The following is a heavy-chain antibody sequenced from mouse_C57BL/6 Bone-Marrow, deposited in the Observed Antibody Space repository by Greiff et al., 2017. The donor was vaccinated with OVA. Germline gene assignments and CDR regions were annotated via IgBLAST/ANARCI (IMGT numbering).Heavy chain of an antibody. Sequence: VQLQQPGAELVMPGASVKLSCKASGYTFTSYWMHWVKQRPGQGLEWIGEIDPSDSYTNYNQKFKGKSTLTVAKSSSTAYMQLSSLTSEDSAVYYWARLDYYGSDYLDYWGQGTTLTVSS. J-gene: IGHJ2*01. D-gene: IGHD1-1*01. CDR3: ARLDYYGSDYLDY. CDR1: GYTFTSYW. V-gene: IGHV1-69*01. CDR2: IDPSDSYT.